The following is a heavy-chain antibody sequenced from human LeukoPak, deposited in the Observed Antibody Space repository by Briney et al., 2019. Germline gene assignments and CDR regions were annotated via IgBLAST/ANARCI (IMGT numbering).Heavy chain of an antibody. Sequence: ASVKVSCKASGYTFTSYGISWVRQALGQGLEWMGWISAYNGNINYAQKLQGRVTKTTDTSTSTAYMELRSLRSDDTAVYYCARADTIRDFWSGYYYNWFDPWGQGTLVTVSS. J-gene: IGHJ5*02. CDR3: ARADTIRDFWSGYYYNWFDP. CDR2: ISAYNGNI. D-gene: IGHD3-3*01. CDR1: GYTFTSYG. V-gene: IGHV1-18*01.